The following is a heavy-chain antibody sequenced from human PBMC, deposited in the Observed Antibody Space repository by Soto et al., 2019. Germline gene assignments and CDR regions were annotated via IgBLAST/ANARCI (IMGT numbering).Heavy chain of an antibody. J-gene: IGHJ5*02. CDR3: AKDLAKYHDIVTGLGGGNHNWFDP. D-gene: IGHD3-9*01. V-gene: IGHV3-30*18. CDR1: GFTFSSYG. CDR2: ISYDGSNK. Sequence: QVQLVESGGGVVQPGRSLRLSCAASGFTFSSYGMHWVRQAPGKGLEWVAVISYDGSNKYYADSVKGRLTISRDNSKNTRYLRINSMRCEDTAVYYCAKDLAKYHDIVTGLGGGNHNWFDPWGQGTLVTVCS.